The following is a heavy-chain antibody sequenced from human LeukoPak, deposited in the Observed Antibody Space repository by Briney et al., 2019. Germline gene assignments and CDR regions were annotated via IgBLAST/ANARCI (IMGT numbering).Heavy chain of an antibody. CDR1: GGSVSSYY. CDR2: VYTNGST. CDR3: ARDPRGYYGSGSYLDY. Sequence: SETLSLTCTVSGGSVSSYYWSWIRQPAGKGLEWIGRVYTNGSTNYNPSLKSRVTMSVDTSKNQFSLKLSSVTAADTAMYYCARDPRGYYGSGSYLDYWGQGTLVTVSS. V-gene: IGHV4-4*07. J-gene: IGHJ4*02. D-gene: IGHD3-10*01.